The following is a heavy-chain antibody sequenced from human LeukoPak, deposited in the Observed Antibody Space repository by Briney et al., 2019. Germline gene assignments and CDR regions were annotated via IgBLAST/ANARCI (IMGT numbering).Heavy chain of an antibody. D-gene: IGHD2-15*01. Sequence: GGSLRLSCAASGFTFSTYWMYWVRQGPGKGLVWVSSINSGGSSTRYADSVRGRFTISRDNAKNTLYLQMNSLRAEDTAVYYCARTSVGCPFDYWGRGTLVTVSS. CDR3: ARTSVGCPFDY. CDR1: GFTFSTYW. J-gene: IGHJ4*02. CDR2: INSGGSST. V-gene: IGHV3-74*01.